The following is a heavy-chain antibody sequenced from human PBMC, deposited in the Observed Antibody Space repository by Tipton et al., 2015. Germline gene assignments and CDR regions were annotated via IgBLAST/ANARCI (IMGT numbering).Heavy chain of an antibody. Sequence: TLSLTCSVSGVSISTRSHYWGWIRQPPGKELQWIGYIQYSGGTNYNPSLESRVSMSVDTSKTQFSLEMRSVTATDTAVYYCARARGRHGGLFDSWGQGILVTVSS. CDR2: IQYSGGT. D-gene: IGHD4-23*01. CDR1: GVSISTRSHY. J-gene: IGHJ4*02. CDR3: ARARGRHGGLFDS. V-gene: IGHV4-61*05.